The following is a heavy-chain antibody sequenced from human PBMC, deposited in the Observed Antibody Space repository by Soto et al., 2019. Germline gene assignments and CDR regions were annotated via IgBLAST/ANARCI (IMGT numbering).Heavy chain of an antibody. CDR2: VIPMAGTT. CDR3: AKDALWAGGYSAAYYFDS. J-gene: IGHJ4*02. D-gene: IGHD2-21*02. Sequence: VASVKVSCKASGGSFNNNAISWLRQAPGQGLEWMGVVIPMAGTTNYAPRFQGRVTFTADASTSTAYMDLTSLRSDDTAVYYCAKDALWAGGYSAAYYFDSWGQGTLVTVS. V-gene: IGHV1-69*13. CDR1: GGSFNNNA.